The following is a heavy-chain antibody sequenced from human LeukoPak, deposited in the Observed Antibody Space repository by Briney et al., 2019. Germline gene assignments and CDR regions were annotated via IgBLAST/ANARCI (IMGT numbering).Heavy chain of an antibody. CDR2: ISGSGGTA. J-gene: IGHJ4*02. CDR3: AMTIAARPGPFDY. D-gene: IGHD6-6*01. Sequence: PGGSLRLSCAASGFTFSIYAMSWVRQAPGKGLEWVSAISGSGGTAYYADSVKGRFTISRDNSKNTLYLQMNSLRAEDTAVYYCAMTIAARPGPFDYWGQGTLVTVSS. CDR1: GFTFSIYA. V-gene: IGHV3-23*01.